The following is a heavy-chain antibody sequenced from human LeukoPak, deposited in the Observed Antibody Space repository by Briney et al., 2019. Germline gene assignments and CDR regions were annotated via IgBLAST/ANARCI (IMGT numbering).Heavy chain of an antibody. D-gene: IGHD3-22*01. CDR1: GFSISNYE. CDR3: ASNYDSSNYYGFDY. V-gene: IGHV3-21*01. J-gene: IGHJ4*02. CDR2: ISSSSSYI. Sequence: GGSLRLSCAASGFSISNYEMNWVRQAPGKGLEWVSSISSSSSYIYYADSVKGRFTISRDNAKNSLYLQMNSLRAEDTAVYYCASNYDSSNYYGFDYWGQGTLVTVSS.